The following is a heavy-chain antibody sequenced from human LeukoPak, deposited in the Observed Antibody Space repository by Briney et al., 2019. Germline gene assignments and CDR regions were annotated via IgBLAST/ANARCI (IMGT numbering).Heavy chain of an antibody. Sequence: SETLSLTCTVSGDSISSYYWSWIRQPAGKGLEWIGRIYSSGSTNYNPSLKSRITMSVDTSKNQFSLKLSSVTAADTAVYYCARDSSSRAFDYWGQGTLVTASS. CDR1: GDSISSYY. J-gene: IGHJ4*02. CDR3: ARDSSSRAFDY. CDR2: IYSSGST. D-gene: IGHD6-13*01. V-gene: IGHV4-4*07.